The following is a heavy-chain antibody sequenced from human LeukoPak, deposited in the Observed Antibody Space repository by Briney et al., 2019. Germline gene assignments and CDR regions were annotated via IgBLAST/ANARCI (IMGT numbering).Heavy chain of an antibody. CDR3: ARDSRYLSSIAARRAFDI. CDR2: INHSGST. J-gene: IGHJ3*02. V-gene: IGHV4-34*01. D-gene: IGHD6-6*01. Sequence: PSETLSLTCAVYGGSFGGYYWSWIRQPPGKGLEWIGEINHSGSTNYNPSLKSRVTISVDTSKNQFSLKLSSVTAADTAVYYCARDSRYLSSIAARRAFDIWGQGTMVTVSS. CDR1: GGSFGGYY.